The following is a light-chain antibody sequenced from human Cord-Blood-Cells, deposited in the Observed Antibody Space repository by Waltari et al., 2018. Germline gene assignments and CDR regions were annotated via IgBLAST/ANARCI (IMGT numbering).Light chain of an antibody. J-gene: IGLJ3*02. CDR1: SSDAGSYNL. Sequence: QSALTQPASVSGSPGQSITISCTGTSSDAGSYNLVSWSQQHPGKAPKLMIYEVSKRPSGVSNRFSGSKSGNTASLTISGLQAEDEADYYCCSYAGSSTWVFGGGTKLTVL. V-gene: IGLV2-23*02. CDR3: CSYAGSSTWV. CDR2: EVS.